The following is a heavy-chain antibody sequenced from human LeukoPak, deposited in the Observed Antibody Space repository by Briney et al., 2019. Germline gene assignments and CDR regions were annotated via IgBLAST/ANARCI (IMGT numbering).Heavy chain of an antibody. CDR3: ARGQYYDILTGYYTHRWFDP. Sequence: ASVKVSCKASGGTFSSYAISWVRQAPGQGLEWMGRIIPILGIANYAQKFQGRVTITADKSTSTAYMELSSLRSEDTAVYYCARGQYYDILTGYYTHRWFDPWGQGTLVTVSS. CDR1: GGTFSSYA. V-gene: IGHV1-69*04. CDR2: IIPILGIA. J-gene: IGHJ5*02. D-gene: IGHD3-9*01.